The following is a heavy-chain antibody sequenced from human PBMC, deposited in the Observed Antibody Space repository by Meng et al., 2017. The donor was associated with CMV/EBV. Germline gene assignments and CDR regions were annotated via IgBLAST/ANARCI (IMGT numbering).Heavy chain of an antibody. CDR2: MNPNSGNT. CDR1: GYTFTSYD. V-gene: IGHV1-8*01. CDR3: ARGLRIFGVVPSPYYFNY. Sequence: ASVKVSCKASGYTFTSYDINWVRQAIGQGLEWMGWMNPNSGNTGYAQKFQGRVTMTTNTSISTAYMELSSLRSEDTAVYYCARGLRIFGVVPSPYYFNYWGQGTLVTVSS. J-gene: IGHJ4*02. D-gene: IGHD3-3*01.